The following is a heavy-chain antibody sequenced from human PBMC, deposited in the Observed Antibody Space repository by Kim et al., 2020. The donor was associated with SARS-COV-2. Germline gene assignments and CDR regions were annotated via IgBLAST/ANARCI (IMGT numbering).Heavy chain of an antibody. D-gene: IGHD3-16*01. CDR1: GGSISSSSYY. CDR3: ARRYDYIWGSYLID. CDR2: IYYSGST. Sequence: SETLSLTCTVSGGSISSSSYYWGWIRQPPGKGLEWIGSIYYSGSTYYNPSLKSRVTISVDTSKNQFSLKLSSVTAADTAVYYCARRYDYIWGSYLIDWGQGTLVTVSS. J-gene: IGHJ4*02. V-gene: IGHV4-39*01.